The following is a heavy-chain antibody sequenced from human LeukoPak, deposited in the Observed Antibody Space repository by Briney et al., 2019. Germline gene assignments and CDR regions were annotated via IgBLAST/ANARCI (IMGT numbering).Heavy chain of an antibody. Sequence: RPGGSLRLSCAASGFTFDDYAMSCVRPAPGKGLEWVSGINWNGGSTCYADSGKGRFTISRDNAKNSLYLQMNSLRAEDTALYYCARERSGSGSYHLDYWGQGTLVTVSS. CDR2: INWNGGST. V-gene: IGHV3-20*04. D-gene: IGHD1-26*01. J-gene: IGHJ4*02. CDR1: GFTFDDYA. CDR3: ARERSGSGSYHLDY.